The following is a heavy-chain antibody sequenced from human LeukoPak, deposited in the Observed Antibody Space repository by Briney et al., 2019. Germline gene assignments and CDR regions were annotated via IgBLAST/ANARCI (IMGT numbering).Heavy chain of an antibody. CDR1: GFTFSSYG. Sequence: GRSLRLSCAASGFTFSSYGMHWVRQAPGKGLEWVAVISYDGINKYYADSVKGRFTISRDNSKNTLYLQMNSLRTEDTAVYYCARGSQYNILTGFIVGAMDDFDYWGQGTLVTVSS. CDR3: ARGSQYNILTGFIVGAMDDFDY. J-gene: IGHJ4*02. D-gene: IGHD3-9*01. CDR2: ISYDGINK. V-gene: IGHV3-30*03.